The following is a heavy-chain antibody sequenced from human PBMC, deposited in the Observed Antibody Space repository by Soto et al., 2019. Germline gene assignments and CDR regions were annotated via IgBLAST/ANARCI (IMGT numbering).Heavy chain of an antibody. CDR3: AKGGQLLSEGGGY. J-gene: IGHJ4*02. CDR1: GFTFDDYA. CDR2: ISWNSGSI. D-gene: IGHD2-2*01. Sequence: EVPLVESGGGLVQPGRSLRLSCAASGFTFDDYAMHWVRQAPGKGLEWVSGISWNSGSIGYADSVKGRFTISRDNAKNPLDLQMNSLRAEDTALYYCAKGGQLLSEGGGYWGQGTLVTVSS. V-gene: IGHV3-9*01.